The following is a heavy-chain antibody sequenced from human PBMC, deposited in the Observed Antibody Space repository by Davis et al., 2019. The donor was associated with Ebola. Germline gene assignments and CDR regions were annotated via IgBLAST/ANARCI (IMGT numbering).Heavy chain of an antibody. Sequence: GGSLRLSCAASGFTFSSYSMNWVRQAPGKGLEWVSYISSSSSTIYYADSVKGRFTISRDNAKNSLYLQMNSLRDEDTAVYYCARAVFAYYYDSSGYYTKYYFDYWGQGTLVTVSS. V-gene: IGHV3-48*02. CDR1: GFTFSSYS. D-gene: IGHD3-22*01. J-gene: IGHJ4*02. CDR2: ISSSSSTI. CDR3: ARAVFAYYYDSSGYYTKYYFDY.